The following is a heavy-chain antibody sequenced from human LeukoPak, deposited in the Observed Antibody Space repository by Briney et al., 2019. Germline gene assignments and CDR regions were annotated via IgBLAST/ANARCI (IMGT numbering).Heavy chain of an antibody. J-gene: IGHJ2*01. Sequence: PSETLSLTCTVSGCSISSSSYYWGWIRQPPGKGLEWIGSIYYTRSTYYNPSLKSRVTISVDTSKNQFSLKLTSVTAADTAVYYCARGVTMIVVVIHDWYFDLWGRGTLVTVSS. CDR1: GCSISSSSYY. V-gene: IGHV4-39*01. CDR2: IYYTRST. CDR3: ARGVTMIVVVIHDWYFDL. D-gene: IGHD3-22*01.